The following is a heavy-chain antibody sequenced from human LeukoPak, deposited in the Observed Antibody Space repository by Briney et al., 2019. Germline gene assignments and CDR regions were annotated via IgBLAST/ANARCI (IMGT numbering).Heavy chain of an antibody. CDR2: ISAYNGNT. V-gene: IGHV1-18*04. J-gene: IGHJ4*02. D-gene: IGHD5-18*01. CDR3: ARVGIQLWLGPTFDY. CDR1: GYTFTSYG. Sequence: ASVKVSCKASGYTFTSYGISWVRQAPGQGLERMGWISAYNGNTNYAQKLQGRVTMTTDTSTSTAYMELRSLRSDDTAVYYCARVGIQLWLGPTFDYWGQGTLVTVSS.